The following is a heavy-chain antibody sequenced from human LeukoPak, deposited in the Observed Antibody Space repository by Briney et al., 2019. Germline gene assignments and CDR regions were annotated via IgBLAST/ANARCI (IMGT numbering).Heavy chain of an antibody. CDR2: IYYSGST. D-gene: IGHD3-10*01. Sequence: SQTLSLTCTVSGGSISSGGYYWSWIRQHPGKGLEWIGYIYYSGSTYYNPSLKSRVTISVDTSKNQFSLKLSSVTAADTAVYYCARSYLKPTYYFDYWGQGTLVTVSS. CDR1: GGSISSGGYY. V-gene: IGHV4-31*03. CDR3: ARSYLKPTYYFDY. J-gene: IGHJ4*02.